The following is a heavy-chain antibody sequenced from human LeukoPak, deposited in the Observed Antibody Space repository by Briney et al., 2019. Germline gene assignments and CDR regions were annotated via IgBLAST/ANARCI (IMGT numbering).Heavy chain of an antibody. CDR2: ISDDGAST. CDR3: AKYGSGQLGLLGWYFDF. CDR1: GYTFFNSA. J-gene: IGHJ2*01. Sequence: TVGALRVSCAASGYTFFNSAVSCVRQALGKGLGWVSRISDDGASTHYADSLKGRFTISRDNSKNTVFLQMDSLRAEDTAVYFCAKYGSGQLGLLGWYFDFWGRGTLVSVSS. D-gene: IGHD3-22*01. V-gene: IGHV3-23*01.